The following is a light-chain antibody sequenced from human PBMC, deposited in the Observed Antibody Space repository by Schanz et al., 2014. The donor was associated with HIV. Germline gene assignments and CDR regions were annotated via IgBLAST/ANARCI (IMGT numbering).Light chain of an antibody. V-gene: IGLV2-8*01. CDR1: SSDIG. CDR3: QSFDSSLSAVV. Sequence: QSVLTQPPSASGSPGQSVAISCTGASSDIGVSWYQQYPGNAPRLIIYAVNRRTSGVPDRFSGAKSGNTAFLLVSGLQDEDEADYYCQSFDSSLSAVVFGGGTKLTVL. J-gene: IGLJ2*01. CDR2: AVN.